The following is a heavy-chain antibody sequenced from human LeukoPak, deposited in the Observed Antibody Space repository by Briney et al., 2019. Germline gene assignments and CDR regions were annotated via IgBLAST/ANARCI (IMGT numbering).Heavy chain of an antibody. D-gene: IGHD3-10*01. CDR2: INPNSGGT. Sequence: ASVKVSCKASGYTFTGYYMHWVRQAPGQGLEWMGWINPNSGGTNYAQKFQGRVTMTSDTSISTAYMELSRLRSDDTAVYYCARDFMVYYDGSGSSYIDYWGQGTLVTVSS. CDR3: ARDFMVYYDGSGSSYIDY. V-gene: IGHV1-2*02. J-gene: IGHJ4*02. CDR1: GYTFTGYY.